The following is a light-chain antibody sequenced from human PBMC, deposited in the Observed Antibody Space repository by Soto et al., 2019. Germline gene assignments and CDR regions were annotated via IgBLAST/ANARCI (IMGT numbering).Light chain of an antibody. V-gene: IGKV3-11*01. CDR3: QQRSSWPLIT. CDR2: GAS. CDR1: QNGSRY. Sequence: EIVLTQSPATLSLSPGERATLSCRARQNGSRYLGWYQQKTGQAPRLLIYGASNRATGIPARFSGSGSGTDFTLTISSREPEDFVVYYCQQRSSWPLITFGQGTRLEIK. J-gene: IGKJ5*01.